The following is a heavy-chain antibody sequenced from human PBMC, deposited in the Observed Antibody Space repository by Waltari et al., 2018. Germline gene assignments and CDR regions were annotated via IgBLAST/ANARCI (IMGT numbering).Heavy chain of an antibody. Sequence: QVQLQQWGAGLLKPSETLSLTCAVYGGSFSGYYWSWIRQPPGKGLEWIGEINQSGSTNYNPSLKRRVTISVDTSKNQFALKLSSVTAADTAVYYCARGRLLWFGEYAYFDYWGQGTLVTVSS. D-gene: IGHD3-10*01. CDR3: ARGRLLWFGEYAYFDY. CDR2: INQSGST. CDR1: GGSFSGYY. J-gene: IGHJ4*02. V-gene: IGHV4-34*01.